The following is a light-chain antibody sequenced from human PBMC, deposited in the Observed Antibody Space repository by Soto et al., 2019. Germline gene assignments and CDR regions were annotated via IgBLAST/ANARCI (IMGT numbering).Light chain of an antibody. V-gene: IGLV2-14*01. J-gene: IGLJ2*01. CDR1: SSDVGGYNY. CDR2: DVS. CDR3: SSYRRNRDVV. Sequence: QSALTQPASVSGSPGQSITISCTGTSSDVGGYNYVSWYQQHPGKAPKLMIYDVSNRPSGVSNRFSGSKSGNTASLTISGLQAEDEADFYCSSYRRNRDVVFGGGTKVTVL.